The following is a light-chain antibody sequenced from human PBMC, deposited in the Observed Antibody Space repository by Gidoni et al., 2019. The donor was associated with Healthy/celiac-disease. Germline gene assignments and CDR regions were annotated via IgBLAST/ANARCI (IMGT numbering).Light chain of an antibody. Sequence: DIQMTQSPSTLSESVGDRVTITCRASQSISSWLAWYQQKPGKAPKLLIYKASSLESGVPSRFSGSGSGTEFTLTISSLQPDDFATYYCQQYNSYLFTFGPGTKVEIK. V-gene: IGKV1-5*03. CDR1: QSISSW. J-gene: IGKJ3*01. CDR3: QQYNSYLFT. CDR2: KAS.